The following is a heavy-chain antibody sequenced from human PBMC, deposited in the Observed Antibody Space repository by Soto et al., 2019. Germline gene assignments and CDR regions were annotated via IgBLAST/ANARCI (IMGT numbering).Heavy chain of an antibody. J-gene: IGHJ4*02. CDR1: GFTFSSYW. D-gene: IGHD4-17*01. CDR3: ARGGYSDYARGLDY. V-gene: IGHV3-74*03. CDR2: INGDGSST. Sequence: EVQLVESGGGLVQPGGSLRLSCAASGFTFSSYWMHWVRQAPGTGLVWVSRINGDGSSTTYADSVKGRFAISRDNAKNTLYLQVNSLRAEDTAVYYCARGGYSDYARGLDYWGQGPLVTVSS.